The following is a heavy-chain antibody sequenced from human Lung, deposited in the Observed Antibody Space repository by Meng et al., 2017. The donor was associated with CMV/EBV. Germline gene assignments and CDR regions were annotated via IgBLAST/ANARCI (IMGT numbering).Heavy chain of an antibody. Sequence: GEXXKISCAASGFTFSSYAMSRVRQAPGKGLEWVSAISGSGGSTYYADSVKGRFTISRDNSKNTLYLQMNSLRAEDTAVYYCAKDWPTTPHDWGQGTLVTVSS. V-gene: IGHV3-23*01. D-gene: IGHD1-1*01. CDR2: ISGSGGST. J-gene: IGHJ4*02. CDR3: AKDWPTTPHD. CDR1: GFTFSSYA.